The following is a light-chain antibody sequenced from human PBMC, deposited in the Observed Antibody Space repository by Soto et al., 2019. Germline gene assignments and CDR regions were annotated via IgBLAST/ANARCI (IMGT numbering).Light chain of an antibody. V-gene: IGKV1-9*01. J-gene: IGKJ2*01. CDR1: QDINKF. CDR3: QQLKTYPYT. CDR2: SAS. Sequence: IQLTQSPSPLSASVGDRVTITCRASQDINKFLAWFQQNPGKAPKLLVYSASTLRSAVPSRFSGSGSGTDFALTISSLQPEDFATYYCQQLKTYPYTFGQGTKLEIK.